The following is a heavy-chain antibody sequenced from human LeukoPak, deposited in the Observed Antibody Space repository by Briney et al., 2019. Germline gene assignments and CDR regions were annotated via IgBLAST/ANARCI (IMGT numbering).Heavy chain of an antibody. CDR2: ISSRGSSI. CDR3: ARSFDY. J-gene: IGHJ4*02. CDR1: GFTFSDSQ. Sequence: GGSLRLSCAASGFTFSDSQMNWVRQAPGKGLEWISYISSRGSSIDYADSVKGRFTISRDNAKNSLYLQMNSLRAEDTAVYHCARSFDYWGQGTLVTVSS. V-gene: IGHV3-48*03.